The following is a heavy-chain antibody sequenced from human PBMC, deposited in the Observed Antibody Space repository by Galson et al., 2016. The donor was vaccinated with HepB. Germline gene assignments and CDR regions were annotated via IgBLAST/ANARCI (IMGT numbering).Heavy chain of an antibody. V-gene: IGHV3-23*01. Sequence: SLRLSCAASGFPFGSYAMSWVRQTPGKGLEWVSAIGNNAKTYYADSVRGRFTISRDNAKNLIFLQMTSLRVEDTAIYYCARDSIVGFRERGGTDVWGRGTTVIVSS. J-gene: IGHJ6*04. D-gene: IGHD3-10*01. CDR1: GFPFGSYA. CDR2: IGNNAKT. CDR3: ARDSIVGFRERGGTDV.